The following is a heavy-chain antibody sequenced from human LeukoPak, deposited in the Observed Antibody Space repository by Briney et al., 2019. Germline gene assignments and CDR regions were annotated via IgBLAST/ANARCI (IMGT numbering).Heavy chain of an antibody. V-gene: IGHV3-23*01. J-gene: IGHJ4*02. CDR3: ARDRDDYVWGSYRSSYFDY. CDR2: ISGSGGST. Sequence: GGSLRLSCAASGFTFSSYAMSRVRQAPGKGLEWVSAISGSGGSTYYADSVKGRFTISRDNSKNTLYLQMNSLRAEDTAVYYCARDRDDYVWGSYRSSYFDYWGQGTLVTVSS. D-gene: IGHD3-16*02. CDR1: GFTFSSYA.